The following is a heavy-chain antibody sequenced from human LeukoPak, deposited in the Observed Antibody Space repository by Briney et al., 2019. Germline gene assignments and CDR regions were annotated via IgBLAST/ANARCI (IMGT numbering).Heavy chain of an antibody. Sequence: SETLSLTCTVSGGSISSSSFHWGWMRQPPGKGLEWIGTIFYSGSTYYNPSLKSPVTMSVDTSKNPFSLKLSSVTAADTAVYYCARQGYISGQGFRNNWFDPWGQGSLVTVSS. CDR1: GGSISSSSFH. J-gene: IGHJ5*02. V-gene: IGHV4-39*01. D-gene: IGHD6-19*01. CDR2: IFYSGST. CDR3: ARQGYISGQGFRNNWFDP.